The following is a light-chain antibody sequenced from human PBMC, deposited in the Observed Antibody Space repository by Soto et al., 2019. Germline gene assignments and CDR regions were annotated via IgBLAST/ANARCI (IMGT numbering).Light chain of an antibody. V-gene: IGKV2-30*01. J-gene: IGKJ1*01. CDR1: QSLVYSDGNTY. CDR2: KVS. CDR3: MQGTHWPPT. Sequence: DVVMTQSPLSLPVTLGQPASISCRSSQSLVYSDGNTYLNWFQQRLGQSPRRLIYKVSNRDSGVPDRFSGSGSGTDFTLKISRVEAEDVGVYYCMQGTHWPPTFGQGTKVDI.